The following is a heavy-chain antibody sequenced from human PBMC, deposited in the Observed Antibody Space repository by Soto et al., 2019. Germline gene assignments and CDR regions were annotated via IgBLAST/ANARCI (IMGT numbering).Heavy chain of an antibody. CDR1: GGTFSSYA. CDR2: IIPIFGTA. D-gene: IGHD2-2*01. J-gene: IGHJ4*02. CDR3: ASCSSTSCLNYFDF. Sequence: SVKVSCKASGGTFSSYAISWVRQAPGQGLEWMGGIIPIFGTANYAQKFQGRVTITADESTSTAYMELSSLRSEDTAVYYCASCSSTSCLNYFDFWGQGAQVTVSS. V-gene: IGHV1-69*13.